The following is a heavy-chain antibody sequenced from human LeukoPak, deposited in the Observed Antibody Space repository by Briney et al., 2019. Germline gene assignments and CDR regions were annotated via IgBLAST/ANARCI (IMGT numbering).Heavy chain of an antibody. CDR1: QFTFTDAW. J-gene: IGHJ3*02. CDR2: IKSKSDGGTT. Sequence: GGSLRLSCAASQFTFTDAWMSWVRQAPGKGLEWVGRIKSKSDGGTTDYAAPVQGRFTISRDDSKNTLYVQMNSLQTEDTAVYYCTTSIFTGPWKGAFDIRGQGTVVTVSS. CDR3: TTSIFTGPWKGAFDI. D-gene: IGHD3-9*01. V-gene: IGHV3-15*01.